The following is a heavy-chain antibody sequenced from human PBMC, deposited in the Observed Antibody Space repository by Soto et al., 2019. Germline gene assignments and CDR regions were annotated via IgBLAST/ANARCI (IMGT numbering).Heavy chain of an antibody. Sequence: EVQLVESGGGLVQPGGSLRLSCVDSGFTFSHYSMNWVRQAPGKGLEWVSYISSSSRNIYYAHSVKGRFTIFRDNAKNSLYLQMNRLRAEDTAVYYCARGVPGTYAVDVWGQGTTVTVSS. V-gene: IGHV3-48*01. J-gene: IGHJ6*02. CDR1: GFTFSHYS. CDR2: ISSSSRNI. D-gene: IGHD1-26*01. CDR3: ARGVPGTYAVDV.